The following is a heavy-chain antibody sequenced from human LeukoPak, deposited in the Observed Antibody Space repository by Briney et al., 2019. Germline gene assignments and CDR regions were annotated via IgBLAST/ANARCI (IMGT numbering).Heavy chain of an antibody. CDR3: ARDTRVYSDFWSGYSN. V-gene: IGHV3-21*01. CDR1: GLTFSNYN. J-gene: IGHJ4*02. CDR2: FVTGGTYT. D-gene: IGHD3-3*01. Sequence: GGSSRLSFAASGLTFSNYNITWVRQAPGKDLKWVYSFVTGGTYTHYADSVKGRFTISRDNAKNSLNLQMTRLRAEDTAVYYCARDTRVYSDFWSGYSNWGQGTLVTVSS.